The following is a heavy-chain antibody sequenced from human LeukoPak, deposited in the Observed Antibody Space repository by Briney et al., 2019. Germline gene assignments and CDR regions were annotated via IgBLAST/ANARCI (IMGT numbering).Heavy chain of an antibody. D-gene: IGHD3-22*01. Sequence: PSETLSLTCTVSGGSISSYYWSWIRQPPGKGLEWIGYIYYSGSTNYNPSLKSRVTISVDTSKNQFSLKLSSVTAADTAVYYCARFYDSSGYPHRYAFDIWGQGTMVTVSS. CDR2: IYYSGST. CDR3: ARFYDSSGYPHRYAFDI. J-gene: IGHJ3*02. V-gene: IGHV4-59*08. CDR1: GGSISSYY.